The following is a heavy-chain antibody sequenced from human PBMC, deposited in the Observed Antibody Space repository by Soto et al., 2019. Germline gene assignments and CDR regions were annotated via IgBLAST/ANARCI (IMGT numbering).Heavy chain of an antibody. D-gene: IGHD3-22*01. Sequence: PGGSLRLSCAASAFTFSDYYMNWIRQAPGKGLEWVSYISGGGGSTTSYADSVKGRFTISRDNAMNSLFLQMNSLRHEDTAVYYCARGRGYYDSSGFDYWGQGALVTVSS. V-gene: IGHV3-11*01. CDR3: ARGRGYYDSSGFDY. J-gene: IGHJ4*02. CDR2: ISGGGGSTT. CDR1: AFTFSDYY.